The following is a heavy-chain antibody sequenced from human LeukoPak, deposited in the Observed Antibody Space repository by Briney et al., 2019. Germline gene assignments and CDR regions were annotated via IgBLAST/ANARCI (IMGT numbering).Heavy chain of an antibody. Sequence: GGSLRLSCAASGFTLNAYAIHWVRQAPGKGLEWVSLVKGDGVTTDYANSVKGRFTVSRDNSKNSLYLQMSNLRTEDTALYYCVRDTGSGWDFDYWGQGTLVTVSS. D-gene: IGHD6-19*01. CDR2: VKGDGVTT. V-gene: IGHV3-43*02. CDR3: VRDTGSGWDFDY. CDR1: GFTLNAYA. J-gene: IGHJ4*02.